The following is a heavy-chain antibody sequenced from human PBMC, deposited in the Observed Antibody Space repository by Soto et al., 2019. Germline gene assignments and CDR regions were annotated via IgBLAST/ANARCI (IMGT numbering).Heavy chain of an antibody. CDR2: IYYSGST. CDR3: AFLERKGDILTGLDY. CDR1: GGSTSSSSYY. V-gene: IGHV4-39*01. J-gene: IGHJ4*02. Sequence: SETRSLTCTVSGGSTSSSSYYWGCIRQPPGKGLEWIGSIYYSGSTFYNPSLKSRVTISVDTSKNQFSLKLSSVTAADTAVYYCAFLERKGDILTGLDYLRQGTLVT. D-gene: IGHD3-9*01.